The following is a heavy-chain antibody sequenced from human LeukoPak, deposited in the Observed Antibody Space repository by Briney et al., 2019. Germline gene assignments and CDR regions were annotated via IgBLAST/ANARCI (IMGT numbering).Heavy chain of an antibody. CDR2: ISSSSSYI. Sequence: GGSLRLSCAASGFTFSSYSMNWVRQAPGKGLEWVSSISSSSSYIYYADSVKGRFTISRDNAKNSLYLQMNSLRAEDTAVYYCARALGYCSSTSCWPRGVRAYFDYWGQGTLVTVSS. CDR1: GFTFSSYS. J-gene: IGHJ4*02. V-gene: IGHV3-21*01. D-gene: IGHD2-2*01. CDR3: ARALGYCSSTSCWPRGVRAYFDY.